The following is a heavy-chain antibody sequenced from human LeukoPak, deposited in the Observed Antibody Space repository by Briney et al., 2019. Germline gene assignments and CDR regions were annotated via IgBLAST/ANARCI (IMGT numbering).Heavy chain of an antibody. Sequence: PGGSLRLSCAASGFTFSSYAMSWVRQAPGKGLECVSTISGSGGSTYYADSVKGRFTISRDKSNNTLYLQMNSLGAEDTAVYYCAKNVRPFDYWGQGTLVTVSS. CDR3: AKNVRPFDY. J-gene: IGHJ4*02. V-gene: IGHV3-23*01. CDR1: GFTFSSYA. D-gene: IGHD3-10*02. CDR2: ISGSGGST.